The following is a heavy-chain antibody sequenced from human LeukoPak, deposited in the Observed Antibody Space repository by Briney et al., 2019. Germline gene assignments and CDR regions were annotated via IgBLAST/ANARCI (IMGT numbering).Heavy chain of an antibody. CDR1: GFTLSPYW. Sequence: PGGSLRLSCIGSGFTLSPYWMTWVRQAPGRGLEWVANIKEDGSENYSVDSVKGRFTISRDNAKNSLFLQMNSLRADDTAVYYCARGRPDYYGSGTFYPYFYGLDVWGQGTSVTVSS. J-gene: IGHJ6*02. D-gene: IGHD3-10*01. V-gene: IGHV3-7*01. CDR3: ARGRPDYYGSGTFYPYFYGLDV. CDR2: IKEDGSEN.